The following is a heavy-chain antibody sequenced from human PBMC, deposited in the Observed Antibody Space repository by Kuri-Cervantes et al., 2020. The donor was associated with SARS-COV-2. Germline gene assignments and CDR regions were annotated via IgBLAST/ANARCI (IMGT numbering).Heavy chain of an antibody. CDR1: GYTFTSYG. J-gene: IGHJ4*02. D-gene: IGHD6-13*01. V-gene: IGHV1-18*01. CDR3: ARGSRGIAAAGSIDY. CDR2: ASTYNDKR. Sequence: ASVKVSCKASGYTFTSYGISWVRQAPGQGLEWMGWASTYNDKRNLAQKVQDRVTLTTDTSTRTAYMELRSLTSNDTAVYYCARGSRGIAAAGSIDYWGQGTLVTVSS.